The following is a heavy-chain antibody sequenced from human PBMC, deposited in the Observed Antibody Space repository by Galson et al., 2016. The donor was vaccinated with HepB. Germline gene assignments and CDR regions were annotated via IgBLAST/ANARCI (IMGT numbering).Heavy chain of an antibody. Sequence: TVSGVSISSGDYSWSWIRQPPGKGLEWIGFIFYSGSTHYNPSLKSRITISVDTSKNQFSLKLSSVTAADTAVYYCARLDSGNYYGAAFDIWGQGTLVTVSS. V-gene: IGHV4-30-4*01. CDR3: ARLDSGNYYGAAFDI. D-gene: IGHD1-26*01. CDR1: GVSISSGDYS. CDR2: IFYSGST. J-gene: IGHJ3*02.